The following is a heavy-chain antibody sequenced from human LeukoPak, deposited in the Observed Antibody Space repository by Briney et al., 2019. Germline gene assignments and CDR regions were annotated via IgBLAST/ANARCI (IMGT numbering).Heavy chain of an antibody. V-gene: IGHV4-34*01. J-gene: IGHJ4*02. CDR3: ARSGPRSATIGY. D-gene: IGHD6-25*01. CDR1: GGSFSGYY. Sequence: PSETLSLTCAVYGGSFSGYYWSWIRQPPGKGLEWIGEINHSGSTNYNPSLKSRATISLDTSENQFSLRLNSVTATDTAVYYCARSGPRSATIGYWGQGTLVTVSS. CDR2: INHSGST.